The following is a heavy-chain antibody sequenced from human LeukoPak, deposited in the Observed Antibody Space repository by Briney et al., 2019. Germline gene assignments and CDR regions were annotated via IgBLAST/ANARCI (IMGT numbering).Heavy chain of an antibody. Sequence: SETLSLTCAVYGGSFSGYYWSWIRQPPGKGLEWIGEISHSGSTNYNPSLKSRVTISVDTSKSQFSLKLSSVTAADTAVYYCASNYDILTGPDAFDIWGQGTMLTVSS. V-gene: IGHV4-34*01. CDR1: GGSFSGYY. D-gene: IGHD3-9*01. CDR3: ASNYDILTGPDAFDI. J-gene: IGHJ3*02. CDR2: ISHSGST.